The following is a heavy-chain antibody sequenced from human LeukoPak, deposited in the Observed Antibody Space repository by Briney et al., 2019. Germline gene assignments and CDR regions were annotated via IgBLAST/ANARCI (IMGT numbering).Heavy chain of an antibody. CDR1: GGPISSYY. J-gene: IGHJ4*02. D-gene: IGHD1-26*01. Sequence: PSETLSLTCTVSGGPISSYYWSWIRQPAGKGLEWIGRIYTSGSTNYNPSLKSRVTMSVDTSKNQFSLKLSSVTAADTAVYYCARDPLRSGSPGSLDYWGQGTLVTVSS. CDR2: IYTSGST. CDR3: ARDPLRSGSPGSLDY. V-gene: IGHV4-4*07.